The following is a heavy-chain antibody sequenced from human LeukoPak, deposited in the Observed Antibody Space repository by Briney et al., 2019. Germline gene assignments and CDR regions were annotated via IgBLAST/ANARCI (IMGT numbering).Heavy chain of an antibody. CDR2: IYNDGST. V-gene: IGHV3-53*01. CDR3: ARNILFAFDI. CDR1: GLTVSSSY. Sequence: PGGSLRLSCAASGLTVSSSYMSWVRQAPGKGLEWVSIIYNDGSTNYADSMKGRFTISRDNSKNTLYLQVNSLRAEDTAMYYCARNILFAFDIWGQGTMVTVSS. D-gene: IGHD2/OR15-2a*01. J-gene: IGHJ3*02.